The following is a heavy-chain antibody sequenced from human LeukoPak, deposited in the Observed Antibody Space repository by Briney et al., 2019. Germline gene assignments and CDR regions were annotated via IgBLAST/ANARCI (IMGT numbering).Heavy chain of an antibody. J-gene: IGHJ4*02. D-gene: IGHD6-19*01. V-gene: IGHV1-2*02. CDR3: ARGYSSGRYPYDY. CDR1: GYTFTGYY. Sequence: ASVKVSCKASGYTFTGYYMHWVRQAPGQGLEWMEWINPNSGGTNYAQKFQGRVTMTRDTSISTAYMELSRLRSDDTAVYYCARGYSSGRYPYDYWGQGTLVTVSS. CDR2: INPNSGGT.